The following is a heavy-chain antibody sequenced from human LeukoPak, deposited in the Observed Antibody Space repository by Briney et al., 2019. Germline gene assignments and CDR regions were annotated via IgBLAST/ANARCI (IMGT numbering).Heavy chain of an antibody. J-gene: IGHJ4*02. D-gene: IGHD3-22*01. CDR3: ARGGGGYYDSSGHFDY. CDR1: GGSISSGNYF. CDR2: IYTSGST. V-gene: IGHV4-61*02. Sequence: PSQTLSLTCTVSGGSISSGNYFWNWIRQAAGKGLEWIGRIYTSGSTNYNPSLKSRVTISVDTSKNQFSLKLSSVTAADTAVYYCARGGGGYYDSSGHFDYWGQGTLVTVSS.